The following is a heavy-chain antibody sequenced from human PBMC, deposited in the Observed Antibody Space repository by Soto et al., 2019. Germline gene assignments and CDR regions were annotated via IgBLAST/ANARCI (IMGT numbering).Heavy chain of an antibody. V-gene: IGHV3-53*04. CDR1: GFTVSSNY. J-gene: IGHJ6*03. D-gene: IGHD4-4*01. CDR2: IYSGGST. Sequence: GGSLRLSCAASGFTVSSNYMSWVRQAPGKGLEWVSAIYSGGSTYYADSVKGRFTISRHNSKNTLYLQMNSLRAEDTAVYYCATPSDSNYYYYMDFWGKGTTVTVSS. CDR3: ATPSDSNYYYYMDF.